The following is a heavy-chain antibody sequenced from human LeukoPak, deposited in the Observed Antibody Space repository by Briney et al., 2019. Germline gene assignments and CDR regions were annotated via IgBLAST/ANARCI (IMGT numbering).Heavy chain of an antibody. CDR2: IYYSGST. CDR3: ATSPFWSGYYATDDY. J-gene: IGHJ4*02. Sequence: PSETLSLTCTVSGGSISSYYWSWIRQPPGKGLEWIGYIYYSGSTNYNPSLKSRVTISVDTSKNQFSLKLSSVTAADTAVYYCATSPFWSGYYATDDYWGQGTLVTVSS. D-gene: IGHD3-3*01. V-gene: IGHV4-59*12. CDR1: GGSISSYY.